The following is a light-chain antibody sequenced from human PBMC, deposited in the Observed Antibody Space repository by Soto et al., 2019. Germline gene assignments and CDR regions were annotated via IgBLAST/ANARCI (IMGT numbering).Light chain of an antibody. Sequence: VVPQPPLYAAVTLGQPAAISCRASQKLHSFLNWYQQRPGQAPRPLIYDGSKRAAGVQDRISGDGSGTDYNLTISSLQPEDFAVYCGQQRTRWPMSFGQGTRLDIK. V-gene: IGKV3-11*01. CDR3: QQRTRWPMS. CDR1: QKLHSF. CDR2: DGS. J-gene: IGKJ5*01.